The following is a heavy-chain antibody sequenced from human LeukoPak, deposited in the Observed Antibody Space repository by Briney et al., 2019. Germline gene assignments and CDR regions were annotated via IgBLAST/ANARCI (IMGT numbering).Heavy chain of an antibody. CDR1: GFTFSSYW. CDR3: ARGTGYLPLDY. J-gene: IGHJ4*02. V-gene: IGHV3-74*01. CDR2: INSDGSST. D-gene: IGHD3/OR15-3a*01. Sequence: GGSLRLSCAASGFTFSSYWMHWVRQAPGKGLVWVSRINSDGSSTSYADSVKGRFTVSRDNAKNTLYLQMNSLRAEDTAVYYCARGTGYLPLDYWGQGTLVTVSS.